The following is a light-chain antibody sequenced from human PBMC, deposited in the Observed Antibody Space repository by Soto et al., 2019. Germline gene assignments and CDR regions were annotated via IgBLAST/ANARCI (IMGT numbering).Light chain of an antibody. V-gene: IGLV2-14*01. CDR2: DVS. J-gene: IGLJ2*01. Sequence: QSALTQPASVSGSPGQSITISCTGTSSDVGAYKYVSWYQQHPGKAPKLMIYDVSDRPSGVSNRFSGSKSGNTASLTISGLQAEDEADYYCSSYTGSSHVVFGGGTKLTVL. CDR3: SSYTGSSHVV. CDR1: SSDVGAYKY.